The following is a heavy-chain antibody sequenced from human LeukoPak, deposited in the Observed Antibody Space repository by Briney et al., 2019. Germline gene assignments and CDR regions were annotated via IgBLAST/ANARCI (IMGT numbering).Heavy chain of an antibody. CDR3: AKDAVVPAAILYAEYFQH. J-gene: IGHJ1*01. Sequence: GGSLRLSWAASGFTFSSYAMSWVRQAPGKGLEWVSAIIGSGGSTYCADSVKCRFTISRDNSKNTLYLQMNSLRAEDTAVYHCAKDAVVPAAILYAEYFQHWGQGTLVTVSS. V-gene: IGHV3-23*01. D-gene: IGHD2-2*01. CDR1: GFTFSSYA. CDR2: IIGSGGST.